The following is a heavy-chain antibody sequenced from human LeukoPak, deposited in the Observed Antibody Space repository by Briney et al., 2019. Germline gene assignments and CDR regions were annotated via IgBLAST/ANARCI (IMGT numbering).Heavy chain of an antibody. CDR3: ARLHIVEGYMDV. V-gene: IGHV4-38-2*01. D-gene: IGHD2-21*01. J-gene: IGHJ6*03. CDR1: GYSISSGYY. Sequence: SETLSLTCAVSGYSISSGYYWGWIRQPPGKGLEWIGSIYHIGSTYYNPSLKSRVAISVDTSKNQFSLKLSSVTAADTAAYYCARLHIVEGYMDVWRKGTTVTVSS. CDR2: IYHIGST.